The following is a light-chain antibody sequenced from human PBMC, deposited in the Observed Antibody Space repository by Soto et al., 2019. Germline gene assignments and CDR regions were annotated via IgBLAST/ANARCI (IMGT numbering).Light chain of an antibody. J-gene: IGKJ5*01. CDR2: DAS. CDR3: QQIYIAPIT. Sequence: DIQMTQSPSSLSASVGDRVTITCRASQSIITFLNWYQQKPGKAPNLLIYDASSLQSGVPSRFSGSGSGTDFTLTISSLQPEDFATYYCQQIYIAPITFGQGTRLEIK. CDR1: QSIITF. V-gene: IGKV1-39*01.